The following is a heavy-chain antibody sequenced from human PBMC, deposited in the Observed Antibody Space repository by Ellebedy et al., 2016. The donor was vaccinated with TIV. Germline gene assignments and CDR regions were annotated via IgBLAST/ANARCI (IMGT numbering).Heavy chain of an antibody. Sequence: SETLSLTCAVYGGSFSGYYWSWIRQPPGKGLEWIGEINHSGSTNYNPSLKSRVTISVDTSKNQFSLKLSSVTAADTAVYYCASSWPRIAAAGTKAAYWGQGTLVTVSS. V-gene: IGHV4-34*01. D-gene: IGHD6-13*01. CDR1: GGSFSGYY. CDR3: ASSWPRIAAAGTKAAY. J-gene: IGHJ4*02. CDR2: INHSGST.